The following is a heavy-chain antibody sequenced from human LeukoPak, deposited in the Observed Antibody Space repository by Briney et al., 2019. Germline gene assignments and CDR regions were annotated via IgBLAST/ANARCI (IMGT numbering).Heavy chain of an antibody. CDR1: GYTFTGYY. V-gene: IGHV1-2*02. Sequence: GASVKVSCKASGYTFTGYYMHWVRQAPGQGLEWMGWINANSGDTNYEQKFQGRVTITRDTSISTAYMELSRLRSDDTAVSYCARVNGGNVETDFDYWGQGTLVTVSS. J-gene: IGHJ4*02. CDR3: ARVNGGNVETDFDY. D-gene: IGHD4-23*01. CDR2: INANSGDT.